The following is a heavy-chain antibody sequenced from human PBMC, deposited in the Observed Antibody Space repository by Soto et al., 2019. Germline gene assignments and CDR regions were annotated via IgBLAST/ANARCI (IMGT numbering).Heavy chain of an antibody. D-gene: IGHD7-27*01. Sequence: EVQLLESGGGLVQPGGSLRLSCAASGFTFSSYAMSWVRQAPGKGLEWVSAISGSGGNTYYADSVKGRFTISRDNSKNTLYLQMNSLRAEDTTLYYCAKGLTGAPYYGMDVWGQGTTVPVSS. CDR2: ISGSGGNT. V-gene: IGHV3-23*01. CDR1: GFTFSSYA. CDR3: AKGLTGAPYYGMDV. J-gene: IGHJ6*02.